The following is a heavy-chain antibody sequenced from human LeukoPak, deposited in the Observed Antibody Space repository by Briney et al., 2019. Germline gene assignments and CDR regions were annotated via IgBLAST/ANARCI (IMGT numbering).Heavy chain of an antibody. CDR1: GFTFSSYG. CDR2: IWYDGSNK. Sequence: GGSLRLSCAASGFTFSSYGMHWVRQAPGKGLEWVAVIWYDGSNKYYADSVKGRFTISRDNSKNTLYLQMNSLRAEDTAVYYCARDYDSSGYYKNGVDYWGQGTPVTVSS. CDR3: ARDYDSSGYYKNGVDY. D-gene: IGHD3-22*01. J-gene: IGHJ4*02. V-gene: IGHV3-33*01.